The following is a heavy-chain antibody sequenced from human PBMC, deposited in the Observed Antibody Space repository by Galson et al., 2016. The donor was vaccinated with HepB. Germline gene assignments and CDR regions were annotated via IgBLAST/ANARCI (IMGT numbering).Heavy chain of an antibody. CDR1: GYTFTRYY. Sequence: SVKVSCKASGYTFTRYYIHWVRQAPGQGLQWMGVINTSGWSTSYAQKFQGRVTMTRDTSSSTVYMELSSLRSEDTAVYYCARESDGDNVRGAFDIWGQGTMVTVSS. CDR2: INTSGWST. D-gene: IGHD4-17*01. CDR3: ARESDGDNVRGAFDI. J-gene: IGHJ3*02. V-gene: IGHV1-46*01.